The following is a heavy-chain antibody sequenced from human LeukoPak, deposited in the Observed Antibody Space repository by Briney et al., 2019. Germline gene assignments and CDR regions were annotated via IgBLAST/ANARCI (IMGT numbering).Heavy chain of an antibody. J-gene: IGHJ4*02. D-gene: IGHD1-26*01. Sequence: GRSLRLSCAASGFTFSTYGMHWVRQAPGKGLDWVAVIWHDGSKTYYADSVKGRFTISRDNSKNTLYLQVNSLRAEDTAVFYCVRGSPNSGSQYGYWGQGTLVTVSS. CDR2: IWHDGSKT. CDR3: VRGSPNSGSQYGY. V-gene: IGHV3-33*01. CDR1: GFTFSTYG.